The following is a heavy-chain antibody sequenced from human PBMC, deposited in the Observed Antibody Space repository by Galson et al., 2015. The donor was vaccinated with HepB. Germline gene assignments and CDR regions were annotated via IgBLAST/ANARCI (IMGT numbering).Heavy chain of an antibody. CDR1: GFTFSSYW. CDR3: ARARIVVVITPGIYYFDY. V-gene: IGHV3-7*03. D-gene: IGHD3-22*01. CDR2: IKQDGSEK. J-gene: IGHJ4*02. Sequence: SLRLSCAASGFTFSSYWMSWVRQAPGKGLEWVANIKQDGSEKYYVDSVKGRFTISRDNAKNSLYLQMNSLRAEDTAVYYCARARIVVVITPGIYYFDYWGQGTLVTVSS.